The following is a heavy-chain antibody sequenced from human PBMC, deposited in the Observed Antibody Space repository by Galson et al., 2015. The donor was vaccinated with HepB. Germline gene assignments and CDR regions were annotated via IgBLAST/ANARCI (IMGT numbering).Heavy chain of an antibody. V-gene: IGHV3-48*02. D-gene: IGHD1-14*01. CDR3: ARDLAKYTTSNHFDP. J-gene: IGHJ5*02. CDR2: ISTGGNTI. CDR1: GFTFSSYS. Sequence: SLRLSCAASGFTFSSYSVNWVRQAPGKGLGWVSYISTGGNTIYYSDSVKGRFTISRDNVENSLYLQMNDLRDEDTAVYYCARDLAKYTTSNHFDPWGQGTLLIVSS.